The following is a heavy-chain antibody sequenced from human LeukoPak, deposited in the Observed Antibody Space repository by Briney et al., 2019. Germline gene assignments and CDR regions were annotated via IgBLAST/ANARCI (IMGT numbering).Heavy chain of an antibody. Sequence: ASVKVSCKASGYTFTNYSISWVRQAPGQGLEWMGWISAYNGNTNYAQKLQGRVTMTTDTSTSTAYMELRSLRSDDTAVYYCARVSEWELKYAFDIWGQGTMVTVSS. CDR1: GYTFTNYS. CDR3: ARVSEWELKYAFDI. J-gene: IGHJ3*02. D-gene: IGHD1-26*01. CDR2: ISAYNGNT. V-gene: IGHV1-18*01.